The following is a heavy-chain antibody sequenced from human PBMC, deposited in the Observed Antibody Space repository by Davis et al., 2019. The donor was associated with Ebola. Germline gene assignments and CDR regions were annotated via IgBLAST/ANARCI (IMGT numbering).Heavy chain of an antibody. J-gene: IGHJ4*02. CDR1: GFSISKYW. CDR2: ITEDGSQT. Sequence: PGGSLRLSCAASGFSISKYWMNWVRQAPGGLEWVGKITEDGSQTYYVDSVRGRFTISRDNAQNSLYLQMNSRRADDTAVYYCVTTSGSDPELHWGQGTLVTVSS. D-gene: IGHD4-23*01. V-gene: IGHV3-7*01. CDR3: VTTSGSDPELH.